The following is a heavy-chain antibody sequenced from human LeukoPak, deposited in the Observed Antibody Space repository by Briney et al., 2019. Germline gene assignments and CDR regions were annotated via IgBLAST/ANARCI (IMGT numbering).Heavy chain of an antibody. V-gene: IGHV4-34*01. CDR3: ARACSGGSCYSGY. CDR2: INHSGST. CDR1: GGSFSGYY. J-gene: IGHJ4*02. Sequence: PSETLSLTCAVYGGSFSGYYWSWIRQPPGKGLEWIGEINHSGSTNYNPSLKSRVTISVDTSKNQFSLKLSSVTAADTAVYYCARACSGGSCYSGYWGQGTLVTVSS. D-gene: IGHD2-15*01.